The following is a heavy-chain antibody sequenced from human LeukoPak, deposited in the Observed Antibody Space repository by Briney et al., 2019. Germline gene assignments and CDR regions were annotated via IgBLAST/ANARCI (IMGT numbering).Heavy chain of an antibody. CDR1: GFTFSSYA. J-gene: IGHJ4*02. CDR3: TRIIVGATHFDY. D-gene: IGHD1-26*01. CDR2: IRSKAYGGTT. V-gene: IGHV3-49*03. Sequence: GGSLRLSCAASGFTFSSYAMSWFRQAPGKGLEWVGFIRSKAYGGTTEYAASVKGRFTISRDDSKSIAYLQMNSLKTEDTAVYYCTRIIVGATHFDYWGQGTLVTVSS.